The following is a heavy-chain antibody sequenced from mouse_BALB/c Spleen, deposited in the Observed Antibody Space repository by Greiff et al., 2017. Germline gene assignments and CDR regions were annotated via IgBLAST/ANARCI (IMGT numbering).Heavy chain of an antibody. Sequence: VQLQQSGPGLVKPSQSLSLTCTVTGYSITSDYAWNLIRQYPGNKLAWMGYISYSGSTSYNPTLKSRISITRDTSTNQFFLQLNSVTTEDTATYYCARENYEDWYFDVWGAGTTVTVSS. V-gene: IGHV3-2*02. CDR3: ARENYEDWYFDV. D-gene: IGHD2-4*01. CDR2: ISYSGST. CDR1: GYSITSDYA. J-gene: IGHJ1*01.